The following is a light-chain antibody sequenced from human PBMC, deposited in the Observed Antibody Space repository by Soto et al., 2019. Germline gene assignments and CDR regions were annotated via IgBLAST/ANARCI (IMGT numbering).Light chain of an antibody. CDR3: QSYDSSLSVV. V-gene: IGLV1-40*01. CDR2: GNS. Sequence: QSALTQPPSVSGAPGQRVTISCTGSSSNIGAGYDVHWYQQLPTTAPKLLIYGNSNRPSGVPDRFSGSKSATSASLAITGLQAEDEADYYCQSYDSSLSVVFGGGTKVTVL. J-gene: IGLJ2*01. CDR1: SSNIGAGYD.